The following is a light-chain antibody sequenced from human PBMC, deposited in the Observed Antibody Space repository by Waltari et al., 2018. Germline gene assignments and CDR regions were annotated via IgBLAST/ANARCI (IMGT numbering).Light chain of an antibody. CDR1: SSNIGSNS. CDR2: NTY. J-gene: IGLJ3*02. Sequence: QSVVTQPPSASGTPGQRVTISCSGSSSNIGSNSVTWYQQLPGTAPKLLIYNTYQRPSGVPDRFSGSKSGTSASLAISGLQSEDETDYYCAAWDDSLNGWVFGGGTQVTVL. V-gene: IGLV1-44*01. CDR3: AAWDDSLNGWV.